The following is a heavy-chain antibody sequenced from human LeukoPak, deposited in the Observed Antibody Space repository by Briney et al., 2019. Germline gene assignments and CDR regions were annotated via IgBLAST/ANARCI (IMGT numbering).Heavy chain of an antibody. D-gene: IGHD5-24*01. V-gene: IGHV3-33*01. CDR2: IWYDGSNK. J-gene: IGHJ4*02. CDR3: ARDREVATIHYYFDY. CDR1: GFTFSSYG. Sequence: PGGSLRLSCAASGFTFSSYGMHWVRQAPGKGLEWVAVIWYDGSNKYYADSVKGRFTISRDNSKNTLYLQMNSLRAEDTAVYYCARDREVATIHYYFDYWGQGTLVTVSS.